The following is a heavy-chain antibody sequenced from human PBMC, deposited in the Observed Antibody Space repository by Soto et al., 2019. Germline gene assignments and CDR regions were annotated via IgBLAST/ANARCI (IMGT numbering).Heavy chain of an antibody. V-gene: IGHV3-64D*06. J-gene: IGHJ4*02. CDR2: INSFGTKT. D-gene: IGHD2-15*01. CDR3: VKDGGIAPDSSACFDS. Sequence: PGGSLRLSCSASGFNFSNFAIHWVRQAPGKGLEYVAAINSFGTKTYQIESVKGRFAVSRDNSKNTLHLQMSSLRADDTAVYYCVKDGGIAPDSSACFDSWGQGTLVTAPQ. CDR1: GFNFSNFA.